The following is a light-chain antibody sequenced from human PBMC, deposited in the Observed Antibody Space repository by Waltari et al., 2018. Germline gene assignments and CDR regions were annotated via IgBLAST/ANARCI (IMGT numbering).Light chain of an antibody. Sequence: EIVLTQSPGTLSLSPGERATLSCRSSQSVSNNFLNWSQQKPGQAPRRLIHGASSRATGIPDRFSGSGSGTDFTLTISRLEPEDFAVYYCQQYDGVVLTFGGGTKVEI. J-gene: IGKJ4*01. CDR3: QQYDGVVLT. V-gene: IGKV3-20*01. CDR2: GAS. CDR1: QSVSNNF.